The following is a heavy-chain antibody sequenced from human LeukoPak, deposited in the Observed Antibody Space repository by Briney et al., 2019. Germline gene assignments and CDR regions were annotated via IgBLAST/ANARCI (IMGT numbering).Heavy chain of an antibody. D-gene: IGHD3-10*01. Sequence: PGTSLRLSCTAPGFTFSSYAIHWIRQAPGKGLEWVALVWHDGSNRYYSEAVKGRFTISRDNPKNTVYLQINSLRAEDTAVYYCARELFGSGSCPDYWGQGTRVTVSS. CDR2: VWHDGSNR. V-gene: IGHV3-33*01. CDR3: ARELFGSGSCPDY. J-gene: IGHJ4*02. CDR1: GFTFSSYA.